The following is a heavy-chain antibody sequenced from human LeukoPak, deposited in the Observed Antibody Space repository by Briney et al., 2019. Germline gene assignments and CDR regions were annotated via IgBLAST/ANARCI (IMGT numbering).Heavy chain of an antibody. V-gene: IGHV1-8*01. CDR2: MNPNSGNT. D-gene: IGHD3-3*01. CDR1: GYTFTSYD. J-gene: IGHJ6*02. CDR3: ARNSYDFWSGNYYGMDV. Sequence: ASVKVSCKASGYTFTSYDINWVRQATGQGLEWMGWMNPNSGNTGYAQKSQGRVTMTRNTSISTAYMGLSSLRSEDTAVYYCARNSYDFWSGNYYGMDVWGQGTTVTVSS.